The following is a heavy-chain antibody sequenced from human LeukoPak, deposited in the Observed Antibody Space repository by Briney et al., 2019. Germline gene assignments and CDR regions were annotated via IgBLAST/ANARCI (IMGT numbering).Heavy chain of an antibody. D-gene: IGHD3-10*01. V-gene: IGHV4-34*01. J-gene: IGHJ4*02. Sequence: SETLSLTCAVYGGSFSGYYWSWIRQPPGKGLEWIGEINHSGSTNYNPSLKSRVTISVDTSKNQFSLKLSSVTAADTAVYYCARERGYYGSGSYPLFGYWGQGTLVTVSS. CDR1: GGSFSGYY. CDR2: INHSGST. CDR3: ARERGYYGSGSYPLFGY.